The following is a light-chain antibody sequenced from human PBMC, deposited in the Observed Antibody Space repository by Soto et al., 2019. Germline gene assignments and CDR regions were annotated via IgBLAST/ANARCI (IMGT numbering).Light chain of an antibody. CDR3: LLYYGGAHLM. Sequence: QAVVTQEPSLTVSPGGTVTLTCASSTVAVTSGNYPSWFQQKPGQAPRTLIYTTDDKHSWTPARFSGSLLGGKAALPLSGVQPEDEAEYYCLLYYGGAHLMFGGGTKLTVL. J-gene: IGLJ3*02. CDR1: TVAVTSGNY. CDR2: TTD. V-gene: IGLV7-43*01.